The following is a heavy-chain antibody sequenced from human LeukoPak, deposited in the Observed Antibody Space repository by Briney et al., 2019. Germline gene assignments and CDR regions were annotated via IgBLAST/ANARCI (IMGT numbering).Heavy chain of an antibody. CDR2: IYYSGST. Sequence: PSETLSLTCTVSGGSISSYYWSWIRQPPGKGLEWIGYIYYSGSTNYNPSLKSRVTISVDTSKNQFSLKLSSVTAADTAVYYCARLTMGSGGSCYSNWGQGTLVTVSS. CDR1: GGSISSYY. V-gene: IGHV4-59*08. CDR3: ARLTMGSGGSCYSN. D-gene: IGHD2-15*01. J-gene: IGHJ4*02.